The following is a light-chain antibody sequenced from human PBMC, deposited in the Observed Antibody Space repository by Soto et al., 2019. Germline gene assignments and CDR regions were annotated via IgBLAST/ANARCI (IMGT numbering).Light chain of an antibody. CDR2: EVS. Sequence: QSVLTHPASVSWSPGHSITISCTGTSSDVGGYNYVSWYQHHPGKAPKLMIYEVSDRPSGISNRFSGSKSGNTASLTISGLQAEEEADYYCSSYTSTNNYVFGTGTKVTAL. CDR3: SSYTSTNNYV. V-gene: IGLV2-14*01. J-gene: IGLJ1*01. CDR1: SSDVGGYNY.